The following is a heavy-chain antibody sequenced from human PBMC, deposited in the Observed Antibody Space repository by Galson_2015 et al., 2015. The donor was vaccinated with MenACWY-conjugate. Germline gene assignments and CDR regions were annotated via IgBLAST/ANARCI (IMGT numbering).Heavy chain of an antibody. D-gene: IGHD2/OR15-2a*01. CDR3: ARDRRHSVIYLPGNLMDY. CDR1: GFTFTNYW. J-gene: IGHJ4*01. CDR2: IDRDGSTA. V-gene: IGHV3-74*01. Sequence: SLRLSCAPSGFTFTNYWMHWVRHAPGRGLVWVSRIDRDGSTATYADSVKGRFTISRDNAKNTLYLHMSSLRVEDTAVYYCARDRRHSVIYLPGNLMDYWVHGTLVTVPS.